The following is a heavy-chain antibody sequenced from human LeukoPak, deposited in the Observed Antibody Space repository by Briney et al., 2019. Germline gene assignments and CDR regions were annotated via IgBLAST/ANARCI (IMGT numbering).Heavy chain of an antibody. D-gene: IGHD4-17*01. Sequence: PGRSLRLSCAASGFTFSSYSMHWVRQAPGKGLEWVAIISFDGNNKYYADSVKGRFTISRDNYNNTMYLQMNSLRAEDTSVYYCARDLWRTLTTPAGYWGQGTLVIVSS. J-gene: IGHJ4*02. CDR2: ISFDGNNK. CDR1: GFTFSSYS. CDR3: ARDLWRTLTTPAGY. V-gene: IGHV3-30-3*01.